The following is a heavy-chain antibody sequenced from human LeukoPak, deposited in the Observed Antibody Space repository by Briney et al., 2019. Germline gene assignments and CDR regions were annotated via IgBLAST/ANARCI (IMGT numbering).Heavy chain of an antibody. J-gene: IGHJ3*02. CDR3: ARQLATKGEWAFDS. V-gene: IGHV4-38-2*02. CDR2: INHSGST. Sequence: PSETLSLTCTVSGYSISSGYFWGWMRQPPGKGLEWIGEINHSGSTNYNPSLKSRVTISVDTSKNQFSLKLSSVTAADTAVYYCARQLATKGEWAFDSWGQGTMVTASS. D-gene: IGHD5-12*01. CDR1: GYSISSGYF.